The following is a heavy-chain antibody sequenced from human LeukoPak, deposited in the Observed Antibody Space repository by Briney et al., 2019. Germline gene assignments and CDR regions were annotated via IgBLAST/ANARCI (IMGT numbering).Heavy chain of an antibody. D-gene: IGHD3-3*02. CDR3: ARGIKPNDAFDI. J-gene: IGHJ3*02. CDR1: GFTFSSYA. V-gene: IGHV3-30-3*01. Sequence: GRSLRLSCAASGFTFSSYAMHWVRQAPGKGLEWVAVISYDGSNKYYADSVKGRFTISRDNSKNTLYLQMNSLRAEDTAVYYCARGIKPNDAFDIWGQGTMVTVSS. CDR2: ISYDGSNK.